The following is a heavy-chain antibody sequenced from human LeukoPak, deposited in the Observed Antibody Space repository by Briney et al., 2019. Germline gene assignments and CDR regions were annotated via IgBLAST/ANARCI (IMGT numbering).Heavy chain of an antibody. V-gene: IGHV3-7*01. J-gene: IGHJ6*03. CDR3: ARDFLAAAGTYYYYYMDV. Sequence: GGSLRLSCAASGFTFISSDMNWVRQAPGKGLEWVANIKQDGSEKYYVDSVKGRFTISRDNAKNSLYLQMNSLRAEDTAVYYCARDFLAAAGTYYYYYMDVWGEGTTVTVSS. CDR2: IKQDGSEK. CDR1: GFTFISSD. D-gene: IGHD6-13*01.